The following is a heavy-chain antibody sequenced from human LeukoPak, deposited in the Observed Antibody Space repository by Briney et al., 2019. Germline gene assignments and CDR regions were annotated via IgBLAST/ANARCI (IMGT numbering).Heavy chain of an antibody. V-gene: IGHV3-74*01. CDR2: ISSDGNST. J-gene: IGHJ4*02. CDR3: ARDNIAAAGTGDY. D-gene: IGHD6-13*01. CDR1: GFTFSSYW. Sequence: PGGSLRLSCAASGFTFSSYWMYWVRQASGKGLVCVSRISSDGNSTSYADSVKGRFTISRDNAKNSLYLQMNSLRAEDTAVYYCARDNIAAAGTGDYWGQGTLVTVSS.